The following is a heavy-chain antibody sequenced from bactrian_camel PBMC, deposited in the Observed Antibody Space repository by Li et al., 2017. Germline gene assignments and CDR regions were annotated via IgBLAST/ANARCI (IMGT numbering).Heavy chain of an antibody. J-gene: IGHJ4*01. V-gene: IGHV3S6*01. CDR3: AADELVRPPIWTAPTEYRY. CDR1: EFTSTTKC. D-gene: IGHD3*01. Sequence: VQLVESGGGLVQAGGSLRLSCAVSEFTSTTKCIGWFRQAPGKSAQEREGVAVIYTGRSDDTYYADSVKGRFTISEDHAKKTVFLQMNSLKPEDTARYTCAADELVRPPIWTAPTEYRYWGHGTQVTVS. CDR2: IYTGRSDDT.